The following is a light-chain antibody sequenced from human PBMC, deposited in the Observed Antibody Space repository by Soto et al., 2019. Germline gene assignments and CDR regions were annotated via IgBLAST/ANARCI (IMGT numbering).Light chain of an antibody. CDR1: NGHNTNA. CDR3: QTWDTGMV. Sequence: QPVLTQSPSASASLGASVKLTCTLSNGHNTNAIAWHQQRPEKGPRFLMKLNSDGSHSRGGGIPDRFSGSSSGAERYLTISGLQSEDEADNYCQTWDTGMVFGGGTQLTVL. CDR2: LNSDGSH. J-gene: IGLJ7*01. V-gene: IGLV4-69*01.